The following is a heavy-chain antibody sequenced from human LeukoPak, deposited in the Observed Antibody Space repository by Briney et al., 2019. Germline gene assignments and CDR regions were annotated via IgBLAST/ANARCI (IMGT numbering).Heavy chain of an antibody. CDR3: ARFLVNPALGGSSHFDY. Sequence: PSETLSLTCTVSGGSISSSSYYWGWIRQPPGKGLEWIGSIYYSGSTYYNPSLKSRVTISVDTSKNQFSLKLSSVTAADTAVYYCARFLVNPALGGSSHFDYWGQGTLVTVSS. CDR1: GGSISSSSYY. CDR2: IYYSGST. V-gene: IGHV4-39*07. J-gene: IGHJ4*02. D-gene: IGHD1-26*01.